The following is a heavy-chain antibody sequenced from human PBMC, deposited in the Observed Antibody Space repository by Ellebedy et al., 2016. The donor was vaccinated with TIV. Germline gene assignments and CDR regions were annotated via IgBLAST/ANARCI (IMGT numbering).Heavy chain of an antibody. Sequence: PGGSLRLSCAASGFTFSSYAMSWVRQAPGKGLEWVSAISGSGGSTYYADAVKGRLTISRDNSKNTLYLHMNSLRAEDTAVYYCARPWVEMATIGDAFDIWGQGTMVTVSS. V-gene: IGHV3-23*01. CDR2: ISGSGGST. CDR3: ARPWVEMATIGDAFDI. J-gene: IGHJ3*02. CDR1: GFTFSSYA. D-gene: IGHD5-24*01.